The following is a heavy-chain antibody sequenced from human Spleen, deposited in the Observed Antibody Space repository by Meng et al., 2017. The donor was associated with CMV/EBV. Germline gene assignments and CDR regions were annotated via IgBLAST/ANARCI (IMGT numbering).Heavy chain of an antibody. V-gene: IGHV4-31*03. D-gene: IGHD2-2*01. J-gene: IGHJ4*02. CDR1: GGSISSGGYY. CDR2: IYYSGST. Sequence: SEILSLTCTVSGGSISSGGYYWSWIRQHPGKGLEWIGYIYYSGSTYYNPSLKSRVTISVDTSKNQFSLKLSSVTAADTAVYYCARDCSTSCYDYWGQGTLVTVSS. CDR3: ARDCSTSCYDY.